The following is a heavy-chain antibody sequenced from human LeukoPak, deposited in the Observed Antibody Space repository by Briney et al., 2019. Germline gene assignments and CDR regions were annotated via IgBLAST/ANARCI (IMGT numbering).Heavy chain of an antibody. CDR1: GGSISTYY. Sequence: SETLSLTCTVSGGSISTYYWSWIRQPPGKGLEWIGYINYSGNTNYNPSLKSRVTISVDTSKNQFSLKLSSVTATDTAVYYCAKKGGDWTFDIWGQGTVVTASS. CDR3: AKKGGDWTFDI. V-gene: IGHV4-59*08. CDR2: INYSGNT. D-gene: IGHD2-21*02. J-gene: IGHJ3*02.